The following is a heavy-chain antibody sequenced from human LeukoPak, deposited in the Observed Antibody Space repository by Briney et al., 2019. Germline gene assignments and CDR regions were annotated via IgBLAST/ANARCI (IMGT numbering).Heavy chain of an antibody. J-gene: IGHJ4*02. D-gene: IGHD3-22*01. V-gene: IGHV3-30-3*01. CDR3: ARGGYYDSSGYLDY. Sequence: GGSLRLSCAASGFTFSTYPMHWVRQAPGKGLEWVAVISYDGSNKYYADSVKGRFTISRDNSKNTLYLQMNSLRAEDTAVYYCARGGYYDSSGYLDYWGQGTLVTVSS. CDR2: ISYDGSNK. CDR1: GFTFSTYP.